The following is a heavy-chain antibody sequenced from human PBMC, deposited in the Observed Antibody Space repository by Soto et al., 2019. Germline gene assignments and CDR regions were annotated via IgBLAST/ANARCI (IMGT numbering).Heavy chain of an antibody. Sequence: QVQLVQSGAEVKKPGSSVKVSCKASGGTFSSYAISWVRQAPGQVLEWMGGIIPIFGKANYAQKFQGRVTITADESTSTAYMELSSLRYEDTAVYYCARRTNYYDSSGYYFDYWGQGTLVTVSS. D-gene: IGHD3-22*01. J-gene: IGHJ4*02. CDR2: IIPIFGKA. V-gene: IGHV1-69*01. CDR3: ARRTNYYDSSGYYFDY. CDR1: GGTFSSYA.